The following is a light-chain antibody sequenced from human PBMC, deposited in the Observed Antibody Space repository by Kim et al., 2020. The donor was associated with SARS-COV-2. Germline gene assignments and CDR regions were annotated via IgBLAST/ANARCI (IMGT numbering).Light chain of an antibody. CDR1: SSDIGGYNY. J-gene: IGLJ2*01. CDR2: GVS. CDR3: SSYAGSNIVV. V-gene: IGLV2-8*01. Sequence: GQSITLSWPGSSSDIGGYNYVAWYQQHPGKAPKLMIYGVSERPSGVPDRFSGSKSGNTASLTVSGLQAEDEAGYYCSSYAGSNIVVFGGGTQLTVL.